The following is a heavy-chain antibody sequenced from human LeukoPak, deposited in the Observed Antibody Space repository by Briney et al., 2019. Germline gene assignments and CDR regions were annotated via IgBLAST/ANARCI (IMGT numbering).Heavy chain of an antibody. D-gene: IGHD2-2*01. J-gene: IGHJ4*02. CDR1: GFIFSTYA. V-gene: IGHV3-23*01. Sequence: GGSLRLSCAPSGFIFSTYAMSWVRQAPGKGLEWVSGISDGGGTTYYADSVKGRFTISRDNSKNTLYLQMNSLRAEDTAVYYCAKPPPDCSRTRRCFLDWGQGTLVTVSS. CDR3: AKPPPDCSRTRRCFLD. CDR2: ISDGGGTT.